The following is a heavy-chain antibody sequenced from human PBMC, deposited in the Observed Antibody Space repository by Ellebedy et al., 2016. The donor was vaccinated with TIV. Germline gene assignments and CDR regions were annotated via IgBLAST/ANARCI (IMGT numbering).Heavy chain of an antibody. Sequence: GESLKISXAASGFTFSSYSMNWVRQAPGKGLEWVSSISSSSSYIYYADSVKGRFTISRDNAKNSLYLQMNSLRAEDTAVYYCARDEVTTYYYYGMDVWGQGTTVTVSS. CDR2: ISSSSSYI. D-gene: IGHD4-17*01. V-gene: IGHV3-21*01. CDR1: GFTFSSYS. CDR3: ARDEVTTYYYYGMDV. J-gene: IGHJ6*02.